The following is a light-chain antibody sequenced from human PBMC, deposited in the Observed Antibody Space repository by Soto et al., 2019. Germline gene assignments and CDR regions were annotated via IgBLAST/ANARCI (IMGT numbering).Light chain of an antibody. V-gene: IGKV3-20*01. CDR2: GAS. CDR3: QEYHGSPPT. CDR1: QSVSSDW. J-gene: IGKJ1*01. Sequence: TVLTQSPGTLSLSPGERAALSCRASQSVSSDWLAWYQQKPGQPPSLRIYGASNRATGIPDRFSVSESGTDFTLTICRLEPPDFAFYFCQEYHGSPPTFGQVTMVEIK.